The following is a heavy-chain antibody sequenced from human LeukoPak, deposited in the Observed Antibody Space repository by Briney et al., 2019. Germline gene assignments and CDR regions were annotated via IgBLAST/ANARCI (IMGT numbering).Heavy chain of an antibody. D-gene: IGHD4-17*01. CDR1: GGSFSGYY. J-gene: IGHJ4*02. Sequence: PSETLSLTCAVYGGSFSGYYWSWIRQPPGKWLEWIGEINHSGSTNYNPSLKSRVTISVDTSKNQFSLKLSSVTAADTAVYYCARGYGFYFDYWGQGTLVTVSS. CDR3: ARGYGFYFDY. V-gene: IGHV4-34*01. CDR2: INHSGST.